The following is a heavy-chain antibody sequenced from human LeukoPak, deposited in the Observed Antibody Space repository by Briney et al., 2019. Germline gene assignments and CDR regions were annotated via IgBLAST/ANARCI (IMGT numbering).Heavy chain of an antibody. V-gene: IGHV3-53*01. Sequence: QSGGSLRLSCAASSFSVSNNYMSWVRQAPGKGLEWVSVIYSGGNTYYADSVKGRFTISRDNSKNTVYLQMDSLRAEDTAMYYCAREQQQLVNYFDYWGQGTLVTVSS. J-gene: IGHJ4*02. CDR2: IYSGGNT. CDR3: AREQQQLVNYFDY. D-gene: IGHD6-13*01. CDR1: SFSVSNNY.